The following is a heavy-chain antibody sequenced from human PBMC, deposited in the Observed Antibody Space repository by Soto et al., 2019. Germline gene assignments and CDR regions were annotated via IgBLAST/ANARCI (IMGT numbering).Heavy chain of an antibody. D-gene: IGHD3-3*01. CDR1: GFDFSDHG. J-gene: IGHJ6*02. CDR2: ISYDGTAK. CDR3: GKDEGRFLRNYFNYGSDV. V-gene: IGHV3-33*03. Sequence: GGSLRLSCAASGFDFSDHGMHWVRQAPGEGLEWVTDISYDGTAKYYKESVKGRFTTSRDTSKKTLYLQIGSLRVEDTAVYYCGKDEGRFLRNYFNYGSDVWGLGTTVTVSS.